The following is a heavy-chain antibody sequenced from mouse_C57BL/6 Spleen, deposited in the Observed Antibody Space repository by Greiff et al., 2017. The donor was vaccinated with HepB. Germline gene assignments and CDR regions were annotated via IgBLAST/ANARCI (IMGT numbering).Heavy chain of an antibody. D-gene: IGHD3-2*02. J-gene: IGHJ2*01. Sequence: VQLQQSGPELVKPGASVKISCKASGYAFSSSWMNWVKQRPGKGLEWIGRIYPGDGDTNYNGKFKGKATLTADKSSSTAYMQLSSLTSEDSAVYFCARGESSSGPFDYWGQGTTLTVSS. V-gene: IGHV1-82*01. CDR3: ARGESSSGPFDY. CDR2: IYPGDGDT. CDR1: GYAFSSSW.